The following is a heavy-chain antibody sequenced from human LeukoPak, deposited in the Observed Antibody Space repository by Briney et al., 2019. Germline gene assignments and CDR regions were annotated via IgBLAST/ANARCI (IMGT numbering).Heavy chain of an antibody. Sequence: GGSLRLSCTASGFTFGDYAMSWFRQAPGKGLEWVGFIRSKAYGGTTEYAASVKGRFTISRDDSKSIAYLQMNSLKTEDTAVYYCTRGYVGGPTGYFDYWGQGTLVTVSS. CDR3: TRGYVGGPTGYFDY. V-gene: IGHV3-49*03. CDR1: GFTFGDYA. J-gene: IGHJ4*02. D-gene: IGHD1-26*01. CDR2: IRSKAYGGTT.